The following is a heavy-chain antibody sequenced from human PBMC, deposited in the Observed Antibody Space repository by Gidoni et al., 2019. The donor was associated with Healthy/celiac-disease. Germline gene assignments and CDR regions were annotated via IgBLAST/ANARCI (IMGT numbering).Heavy chain of an antibody. V-gene: IGHV3-48*01. CDR3: AGVGYKELDY. J-gene: IGHJ4*02. D-gene: IGHD6-25*01. CDR1: RFPFSSYG. CDR2: ISSSSSTI. Sequence: EVQLVESGGGLVQPGGSLRLSCAASRFPFSSYGMNWVRQAPGKGLEWVSYISSSSSTIYYADSVKGRFTISRDNAKNSLYLQMNSLRAEDTAVYYCAGVGYKELDYWGQGTLVTVSS.